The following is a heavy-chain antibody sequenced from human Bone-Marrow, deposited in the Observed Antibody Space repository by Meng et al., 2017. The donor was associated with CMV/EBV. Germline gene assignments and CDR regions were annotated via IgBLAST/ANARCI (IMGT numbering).Heavy chain of an antibody. Sequence: GGSLRLSCAASGFTFSSYSMNWVRQAPGKGLEWVSGISGSGDTTYYADSVKGRFTISRDNSKNTLYLQMSGLRAEDTALYYCAKKWGYYDSSGHYFDSWGQGTLVTVSS. D-gene: IGHD3-22*01. CDR2: ISGSGDTT. V-gene: IGHV3-23*01. CDR1: GFTFSSYS. J-gene: IGHJ4*02. CDR3: AKKWGYYDSSGHYFDS.